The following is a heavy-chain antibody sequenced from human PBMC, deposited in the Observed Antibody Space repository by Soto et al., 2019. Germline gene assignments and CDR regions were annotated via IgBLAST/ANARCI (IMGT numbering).Heavy chain of an antibody. D-gene: IGHD3-10*01. CDR3: ARGVGSGSYYNQYNWFDP. V-gene: IGHV1-18*01. CDR2: INVYNGNT. CDR1: GYTFTNYG. J-gene: IGHJ5*02. Sequence: ASVKVSCKASGYTFTNYGISWVRQAPGQGLEWMGWINVYNGNTKYAQKVQGRVTMTTDTSTSSAYMELRSLRSDDTAVYYCARGVGSGSYYNQYNWFDPWGQGTLVTVSS.